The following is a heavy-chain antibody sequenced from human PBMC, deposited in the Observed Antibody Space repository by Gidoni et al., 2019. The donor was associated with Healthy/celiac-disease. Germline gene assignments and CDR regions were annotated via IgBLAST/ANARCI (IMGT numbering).Heavy chain of an antibody. V-gene: IGHV3-21*01. CDR3: ARDGPGVVPAATYFDY. CDR2: ISSSSSYI. D-gene: IGHD2-2*01. CDR1: GFTFSSYS. Sequence: EVQLVESGGGLVKPGGSLRLSCAASGFTFSSYSMNWVRQAPGKGLEWVSSISSSSSYIYYADSVKGRFTISRDNAKNSLYLQMNSLRAEDTAVYYCARDGPGVVPAATYFDYWGQGTLVTVSS. J-gene: IGHJ4*02.